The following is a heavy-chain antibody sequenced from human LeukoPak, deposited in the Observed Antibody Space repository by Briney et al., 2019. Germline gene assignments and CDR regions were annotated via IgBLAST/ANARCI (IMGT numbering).Heavy chain of an antibody. CDR2: INHSGST. J-gene: IGHJ4*02. V-gene: IGHV4-34*01. CDR1: Y. CDR3: ARVEMATISLDY. Sequence: YWSWIXXXPGKGLEWIGEINHSGSTNYNPSLKSRVTISVDTSKNQFSLKLSSVTAADTAVYYCARVEMATISLDYWGQGTLVTVSS. D-gene: IGHD5-24*01.